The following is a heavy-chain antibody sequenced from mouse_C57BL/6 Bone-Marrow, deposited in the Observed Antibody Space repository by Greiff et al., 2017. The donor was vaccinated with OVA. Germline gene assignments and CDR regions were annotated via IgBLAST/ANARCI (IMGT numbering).Heavy chain of an antibody. D-gene: IGHD1-1*02. CDR1: GYAFTNYL. CDR2: INPGSGGT. J-gene: IGHJ2*01. CDR3: ANGFDY. Sequence: QVQLQQSGAELVRPGTSVKVSCKASGYAFTNYLIEWVKQRPGQGLEWIGVINPGSGGTNYNEKFKGKATLTADKSSSTAYMQLSSLTSEDSAVDFCANGFDYWGQGTTLTVSS. V-gene: IGHV1-54*01.